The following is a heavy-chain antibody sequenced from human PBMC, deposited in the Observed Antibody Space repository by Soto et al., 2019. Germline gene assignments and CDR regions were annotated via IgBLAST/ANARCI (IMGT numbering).Heavy chain of an antibody. CDR3: LRDRYSSGWYDLDY. D-gene: IGHD6-19*01. CDR1: GFTFSSYG. V-gene: IGHV3-33*01. J-gene: IGHJ4*02. Sequence: PGGSLRLSCGASGFTFSSYGMHWVRQAPGKGLEWVAVIWDDGSYKYYADSVKGRFTISRDNSQNTLYLQMNSLRAEDTAVYYCLRDRYSSGWYDLDYWGQRTLVTVSS. CDR2: IWDDGSYK.